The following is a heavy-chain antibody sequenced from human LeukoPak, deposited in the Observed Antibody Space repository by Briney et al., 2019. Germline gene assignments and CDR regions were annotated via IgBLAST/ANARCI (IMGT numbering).Heavy chain of an antibody. D-gene: IGHD5-12*01. CDR1: GFTFRAYA. CDR3: ARDRGYTFDS. V-gene: IGHV3-30*03. J-gene: IGHJ4*02. CDR2: ISYDGSSQ. Sequence: GRSLRLSCAASGFTFRAYAMNWVRQAPGKGLEWVGLISYDGSSQYYVDSLKGRFTISRDNAKNTLYLQMNSLRPEDTAVYYCARDRGYTFDSWGQGTLVTVSS.